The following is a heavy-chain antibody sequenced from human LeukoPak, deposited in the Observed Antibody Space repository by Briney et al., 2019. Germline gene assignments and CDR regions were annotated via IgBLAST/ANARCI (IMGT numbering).Heavy chain of an antibody. CDR3: ASGVVVAATYYYGMDV. CDR1: GGTFSSYA. J-gene: IGHJ6*02. CDR2: IIPIFGTA. V-gene: IGHV1-69*01. Sequence: SVKVSCKASGGTFSSYAISWVRQAPGQGLEWMGGIIPIFGTANYAQKFQGRVTITADESTSTAYMELSSLRSEDTAVYYCASGVVVAATYYYGMDVWGQETTVTVSS. D-gene: IGHD2-15*01.